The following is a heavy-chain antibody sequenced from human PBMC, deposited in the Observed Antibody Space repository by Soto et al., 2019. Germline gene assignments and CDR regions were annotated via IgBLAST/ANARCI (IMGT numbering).Heavy chain of an antibody. J-gene: IGHJ6*02. D-gene: IGHD2-2*01. V-gene: IGHV3-15*01. Sequence: PGGSLRLSCAASGFTFSNAWMSWVRQAPGKGLEWVGRIKSKTDGGTTDYAAPVKGRFTISRDDSKNTLYLQMNSLNTEDTAVYYCTTEEDIVVTGYYYYYGMDVWGQGTTVTVSS. CDR1: GFTFSNAW. CDR2: IKSKTDGGTT. CDR3: TTEEDIVVTGYYYYYGMDV.